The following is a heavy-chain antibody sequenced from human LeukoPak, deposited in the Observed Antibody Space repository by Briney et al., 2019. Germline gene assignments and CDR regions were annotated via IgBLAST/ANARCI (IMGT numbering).Heavy chain of an antibody. CDR1: GYSITSGYY. CDR3: ARQGGSSSPYYYYYMDV. Sequence: SETLSLTCDVSGYSITSGYYWGWFRQPPGKGLEWIGNIFHAGNTYYIPSLRSRVTISVDTSKNQFSLRLTSVTAADTAVYYCARQGGSSSPYYYYYMDVWGKGTTVTVSS. V-gene: IGHV4-38-2*01. J-gene: IGHJ6*03. CDR2: IFHAGNT. D-gene: IGHD6-6*01.